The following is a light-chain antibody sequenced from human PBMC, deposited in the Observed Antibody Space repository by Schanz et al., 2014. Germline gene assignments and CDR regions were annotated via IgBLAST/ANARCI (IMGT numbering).Light chain of an antibody. CDR1: QSVTTRS. V-gene: IGKV3-20*01. CDR2: GAS. CDR3: QQYGSSPQT. Sequence: EIVLTQSPDTLSLSPGEGVTLSCRASQSVTTRSLAWYQQKPGQAPRLLIYGASTRATGIPDRFSGSGSGTDFSLTIRRLEPEDFAVYYCQQYGSSPQTFGPGTKLEIK. J-gene: IGKJ2*01.